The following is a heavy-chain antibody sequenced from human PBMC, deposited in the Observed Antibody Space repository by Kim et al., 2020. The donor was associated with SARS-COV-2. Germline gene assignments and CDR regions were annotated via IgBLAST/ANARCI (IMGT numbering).Heavy chain of an antibody. Sequence: SPPLTSRVTISVDTSKNQFSLKLSSVTAADTAVYYCARAYSYSSRWNFDYWGQGTLVTVSS. D-gene: IGHD6-13*01. CDR3: ARAYSYSSRWNFDY. V-gene: IGHV4-59*01. J-gene: IGHJ4*02.